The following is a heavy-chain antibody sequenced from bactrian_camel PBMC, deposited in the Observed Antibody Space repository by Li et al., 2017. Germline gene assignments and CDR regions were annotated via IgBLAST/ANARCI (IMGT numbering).Heavy chain of an antibody. D-gene: IGHD2*01. CDR2: ITSGYVT. Sequence: VQLVESGGGLVQPGGSLRLSCAASGSLFRSSDMSWVRQAPGKGLEWISDITSGYVTYYADSVKGRFTISRDNAKNTVYLQMNSLKPEDTAMYYCAATSGARYSRLEVRDFGYWGQGTQVTVS. CDR3: AATSGARYSRLEVRDFGY. CDR1: GSLFRSSD. V-gene: IGHV3S40*01. J-gene: IGHJ6*01.